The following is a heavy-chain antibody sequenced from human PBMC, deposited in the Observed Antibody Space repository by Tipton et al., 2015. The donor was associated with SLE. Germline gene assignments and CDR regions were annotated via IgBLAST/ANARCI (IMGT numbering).Heavy chain of an antibody. J-gene: IGHJ5*02. Sequence: TLSLTCAVYGGSFSDYYWSWIRQPPGKGLEWIGEIYHSGSTNYNPSLKSRVTISVDKSKNQFSLKLSSVTAADTAVYYCARAQWLVRWFDPWGQGTLVTVSS. CDR3: ARAQWLVRWFDP. CDR1: GGSFSDYY. V-gene: IGHV4-34*01. CDR2: IYHSGST. D-gene: IGHD6-19*01.